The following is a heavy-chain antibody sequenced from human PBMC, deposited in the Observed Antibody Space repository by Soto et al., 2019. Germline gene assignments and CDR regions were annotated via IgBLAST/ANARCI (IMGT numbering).Heavy chain of an antibody. V-gene: IGHV4-61*01. CDR2: IYYSGST. D-gene: IGHD6-6*01. Sequence: SETLSLTCTVSGGSVSSGSYYWSWIRQPPGKGLEWIGYIYYSGSTNYNPSLKSRVTISVDTSKNQFSLKLSSVTAADTAVYYCAREAYSSSRGYYGMDVWGQGTTVTVSS. J-gene: IGHJ6*02. CDR1: GGSVSSGSYY. CDR3: AREAYSSSRGYYGMDV.